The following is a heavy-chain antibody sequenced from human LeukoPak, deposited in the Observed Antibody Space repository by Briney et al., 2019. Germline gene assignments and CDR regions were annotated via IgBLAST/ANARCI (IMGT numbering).Heavy chain of an antibody. CDR3: ARGIPAVI. CDR2: INHSGST. Sequence: SETLSLXCAVYGGTFSGYYWSWIRQPPGKGLEWIGEINHSGSTNYNSSLKSRVTISVDTSKNQFSLKLSSVTAADTAVYYCARGIPAVIWGQGTLVTVSS. D-gene: IGHD3-10*01. J-gene: IGHJ4*02. V-gene: IGHV4-34*01. CDR1: GGTFSGYY.